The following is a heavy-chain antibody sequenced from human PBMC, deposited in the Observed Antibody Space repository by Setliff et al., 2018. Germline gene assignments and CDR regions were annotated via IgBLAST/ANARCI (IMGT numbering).Heavy chain of an antibody. V-gene: IGHV3-15*01. CDR3: TTSPISSGWHSNFDYNMDV. Sequence: GSLRLSCAASGFTFSNAWMSWVRQAPGKGLEWVGRIKSKTDGGTTDHAAPVKGRFTVSRDDSISTLYLQMNSLKTEDTAVYYCTTSPISSGWHSNFDYNMDVWGQGTTVTVSS. CDR2: IKSKTDGGTT. D-gene: IGHD6-19*01. J-gene: IGHJ6*02. CDR1: GFTFSNAW.